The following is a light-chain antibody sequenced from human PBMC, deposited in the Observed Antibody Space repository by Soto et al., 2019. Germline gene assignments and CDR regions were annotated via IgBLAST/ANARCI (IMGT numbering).Light chain of an antibody. V-gene: IGKV3-15*01. CDR1: QRISRT. CDR2: GAS. CDR3: QQDNAWPLT. Sequence: EQGLPQSPAPLSASPWXXLTPSSRASQRISRTLAWYQQRPGQAPRLLIYGASSRATGVPARFSGSGSGTEFTLTISSLQSEDFAVYYCQQDNAWPLTFGGVTKVDI. J-gene: IGKJ4*01.